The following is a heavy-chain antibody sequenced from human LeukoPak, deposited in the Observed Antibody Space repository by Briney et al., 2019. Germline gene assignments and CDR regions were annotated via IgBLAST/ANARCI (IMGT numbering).Heavy chain of an antibody. CDR2: INPNSGGT. Sequence: APVKVSCKASGYTFTGYYMHWVRQAPGQGLEWMGWINPNSGGTNYAQKFQGRVTMTRDTSISTAYMELSRLRSDDTAVYYCARDPRRYCSSTSCYSVGDYWGQGTLVTVSS. CDR1: GYTFTGYY. J-gene: IGHJ4*02. V-gene: IGHV1-2*02. D-gene: IGHD2-2*02. CDR3: ARDPRRYCSSTSCYSVGDY.